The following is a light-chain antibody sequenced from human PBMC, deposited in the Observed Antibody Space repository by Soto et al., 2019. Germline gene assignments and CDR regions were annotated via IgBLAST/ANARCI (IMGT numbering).Light chain of an antibody. J-gene: IGLJ2*01. CDR1: ISNIGAGYD. CDR3: QSYDSSLSVV. CDR2: GNS. Sequence: QSVLTQQPSVSGAPGQRVTISCTGSISNIGAGYDVHWYQQLPGTAPKLLIYGNSNRPSGVPDRFSGSKSGTSASLAITGLQAEDEADYYCQSYDSSLSVVFGGGTKLTVL. V-gene: IGLV1-40*01.